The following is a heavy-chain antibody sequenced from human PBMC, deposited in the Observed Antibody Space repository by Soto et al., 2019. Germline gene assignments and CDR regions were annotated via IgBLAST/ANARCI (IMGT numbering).Heavy chain of an antibody. J-gene: IGHJ5*02. CDR3: ARVQYYDFWSGPGGANWFDP. CDR2: ISAYNGNT. Sequence: GASVKVSCKASGYTFTSYGISWVRQAPGQGLEWMGWISAYNGNTNYAQKLQGRVTMTTDTSTSTAYMELRSLRSDDTAVYYCARVQYYDFWSGPGGANWFDPWGQGTLVTVSS. V-gene: IGHV1-18*04. D-gene: IGHD3-3*01. CDR1: GYTFTSYG.